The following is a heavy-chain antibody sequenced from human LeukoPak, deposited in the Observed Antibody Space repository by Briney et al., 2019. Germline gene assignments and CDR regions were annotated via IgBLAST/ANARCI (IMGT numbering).Heavy chain of an antibody. CDR1: GFTFSSYG. CDR3: AKDSPYSSGWGGIYYYYGMDV. V-gene: IGHV3-30*18. D-gene: IGHD6-19*01. J-gene: IGHJ6*02. CDR2: ISYDGSNK. Sequence: GRSLRLSCAAPGFTFSSYGMHWVRQAPGKGLEWVAVISYDGSNKYYADSVKGRFTISRDNSKNTLYLQMNSLRDEDTAVYYCAKDSPYSSGWGGIYYYYGMDVWGQGTTVTVSS.